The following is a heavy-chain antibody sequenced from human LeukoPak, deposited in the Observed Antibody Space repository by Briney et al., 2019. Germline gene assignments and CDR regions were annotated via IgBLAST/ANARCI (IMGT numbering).Heavy chain of an antibody. J-gene: IGHJ4*02. D-gene: IGHD2-15*01. CDR3: ARVGCSGGSCYFDY. V-gene: IGHV4-61*01. CDR1: GGSISSGSYY. CDR2: IYYSGST. Sequence: SETLSLTCTVSGGSISSGSYYWSWIRQPPGKGLEWIGYIYYSGSTNYNPSLKSRVTISVDTSKNQFSLKLSSVTAAATAVYYCARVGCSGGSCYFDYWGQGTLVTVSS.